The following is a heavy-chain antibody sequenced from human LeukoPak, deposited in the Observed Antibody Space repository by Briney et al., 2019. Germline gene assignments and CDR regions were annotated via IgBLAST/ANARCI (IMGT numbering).Heavy chain of an antibody. D-gene: IGHD5/OR15-5a*01. CDR3: AKGGLRVTDY. CDR2: VNNDGSST. J-gene: IGHJ4*02. V-gene: IGHV3-74*03. Sequence: PGGSLRLSCAASGFIFSNYWMHWVRQAPGKGLVWVSRVNNDGSSTTYADSVKGRFTISRDNAMNTLYLQMNSLRAEDTAVYYCAKGGLRVTDYWGQGTLVTVSS. CDR1: GFIFSNYW.